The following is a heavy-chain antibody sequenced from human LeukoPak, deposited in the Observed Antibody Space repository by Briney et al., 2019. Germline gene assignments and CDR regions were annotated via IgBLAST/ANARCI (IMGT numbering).Heavy chain of an antibody. Sequence: SGGSLRLSCAASGFTVTSNSMSWVRQAPGKGLEWVSVIYSSGSTHFADSVKGRFSISRDNSKNTLYLLMSSLSLEDTAVYYCARESYGGAWGQGTLVTVSS. V-gene: IGHV3-53*01. CDR1: GFTVTSNS. CDR2: IYSSGST. J-gene: IGHJ4*02. CDR3: ARESYGGA. D-gene: IGHD1-26*01.